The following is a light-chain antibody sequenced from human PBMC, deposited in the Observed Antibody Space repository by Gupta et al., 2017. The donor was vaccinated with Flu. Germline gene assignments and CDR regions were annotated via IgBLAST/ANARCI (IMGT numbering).Light chain of an antibody. CDR1: SSNIGNNY. V-gene: IGLV1-51*01. CDR3: GTWDSSLSAGGV. CDR2: DNN. Sequence: QSVLTQPPSVSAAPGQKVTISCSGSSSNIGNNYVSWYQQLPGTAPKLLIYDNNKRPSGIPDRFSGSKSGTSATLGITGLQTRDEADYYCGTWDSSLSAGGVFGGGTKLTVL. J-gene: IGLJ2*01.